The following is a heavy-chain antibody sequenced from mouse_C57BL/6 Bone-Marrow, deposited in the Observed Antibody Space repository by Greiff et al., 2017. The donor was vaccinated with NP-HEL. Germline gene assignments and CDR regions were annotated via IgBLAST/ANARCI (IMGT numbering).Heavy chain of an antibody. CDR2: IWSGGST. D-gene: IGHD1-1*02. J-gene: IGHJ4*01. CDR3: ARNRGDYRPYAMDY. Sequence: QVHVKQSGPGLVQPSQSLSITCTVSGFSLTSYGVHWVRQSPGKGLEWLGVIWSGGSTDYNAAFISRLSISKDNSKSQVFFKMNSLQADDTAIYYCARNRGDYRPYAMDYWGQGTSVTVSS. CDR1: GFSLTSYG. V-gene: IGHV2-2*01.